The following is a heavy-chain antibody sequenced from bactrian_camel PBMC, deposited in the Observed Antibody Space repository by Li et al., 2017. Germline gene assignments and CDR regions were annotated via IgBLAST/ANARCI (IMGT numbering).Heavy chain of an antibody. CDR3: AVDREDAWYDEACRVVAPRVGY. Sequence: HVQLVESGGGSVQAGGSLTLTCVAFGYTNSGRCMGWFRQAPGMGRERVASIATSSGRTYYTDSVKGRFTISKDNAKNALLLQMTNLKPQDTAKYYCAVDREDAWYDEACRVVAPRVGYWGPGTQVTVS. CDR2: IATSSGRT. D-gene: IGHD7*01. J-gene: IGHJ4*01. V-gene: IGHV3S1*01. CDR1: GYTNSGRC.